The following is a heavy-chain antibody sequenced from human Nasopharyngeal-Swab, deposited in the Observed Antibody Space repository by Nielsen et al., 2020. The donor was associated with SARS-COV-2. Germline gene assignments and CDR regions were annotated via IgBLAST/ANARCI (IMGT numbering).Heavy chain of an antibody. D-gene: IGHD3-3*01. Sequence: ASVKVSCKASGYTFISYAMHWVRQAPGQRLEWMGWINAGNGNTKYSQKFQGRVTITRDTSASTAYMELSSLRSEDTAVYYCARGSGFYYYMDVWGKGTTVTVSS. V-gene: IGHV1-3*01. J-gene: IGHJ6*03. CDR3: ARGSGFYYYMDV. CDR2: INAGNGNT. CDR1: GYTFISYA.